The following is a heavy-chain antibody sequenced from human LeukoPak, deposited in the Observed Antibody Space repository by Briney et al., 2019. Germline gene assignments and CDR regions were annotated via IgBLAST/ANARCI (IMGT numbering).Heavy chain of an antibody. CDR2: ISYDGSNK. J-gene: IGHJ4*02. D-gene: IGHD3-22*01. Sequence: GGSLRLSCAASGFTFSSYAMHRVRQAPGKGLEWVAVISYDGSNKYYADSVKGRFTISRDNSKNTLHLQMNSLRAEDTAVYYCARDGVPSGSLNYYDSSGYFDYSGQGTLVTVSS. CDR3: ARDGVPSGSLNYYDSSGYFDY. CDR1: GFTFSSYA. V-gene: IGHV3-30*04.